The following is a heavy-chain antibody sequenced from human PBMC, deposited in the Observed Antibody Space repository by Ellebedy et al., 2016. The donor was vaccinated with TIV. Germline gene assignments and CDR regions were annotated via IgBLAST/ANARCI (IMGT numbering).Heavy chain of an antibody. CDR2: IYYSGST. CDR1: GGSISSSSYY. J-gene: IGHJ4*02. V-gene: IGHV4-39*01. CDR3: AREYHYIVATVYFDY. Sequence: MPGGSLRLSCTVSGGSISSSSYYWGWIRQPPGKGLEWIGSIYYSGSTYYNTSLKSRVTISVDTSKNQFSLKLSSVTAADTAVYYCAREYHYIVATVYFDYWGQGTLVTVSS. D-gene: IGHD5-12*01.